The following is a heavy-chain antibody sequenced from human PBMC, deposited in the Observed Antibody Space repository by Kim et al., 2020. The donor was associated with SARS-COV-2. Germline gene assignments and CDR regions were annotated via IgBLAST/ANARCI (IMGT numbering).Heavy chain of an antibody. J-gene: IGHJ4*02. CDR3: ARAGSGSYSY. V-gene: IGHV4-34*01. Sequence: STNYTPSLKSRVTISVDTSKNQFSLKLSSVTAADTAVYYCARAGSGSYSYWGQGTLVTVSS. CDR2: ST. D-gene: IGHD1-26*01.